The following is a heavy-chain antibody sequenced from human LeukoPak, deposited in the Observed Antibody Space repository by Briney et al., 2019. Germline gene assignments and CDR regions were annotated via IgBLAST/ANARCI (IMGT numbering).Heavy chain of an antibody. D-gene: IGHD4-17*01. Sequence: GESLKISCKGSGYSFTSYWIGWVRQMPGKGLEWMGIIYPGDSDTRYSPSFQGQVTISADKSISTAYLQWSSLKASDTAMYYCARHRDMDYGDYDDAFDIWGQGTMVTVSS. CDR1: GYSFTSYW. CDR2: IYPGDSDT. CDR3: ARHRDMDYGDYDDAFDI. J-gene: IGHJ3*02. V-gene: IGHV5-51*01.